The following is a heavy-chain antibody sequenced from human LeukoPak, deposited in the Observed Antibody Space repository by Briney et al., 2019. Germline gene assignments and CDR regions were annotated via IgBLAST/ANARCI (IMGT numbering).Heavy chain of an antibody. CDR1: GYIFGSYG. J-gene: IGHJ3*02. CDR3: ARSLAATSGFDI. CDR2: VNTDEDET. D-gene: IGHD1-26*01. V-gene: IGHV1-18*01. Sequence: ASVKVSCKASGYIFGSYGIAWVRQAPGQGGEGLGWVNTDEDETAYSDKFQGRVSMTTDTPTTTAPMELRGLASDDTAVYYCARSLAATSGFDIWGQGTWVTVS.